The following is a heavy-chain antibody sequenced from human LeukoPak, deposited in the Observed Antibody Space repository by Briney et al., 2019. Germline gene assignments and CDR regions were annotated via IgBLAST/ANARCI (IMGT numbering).Heavy chain of an antibody. V-gene: IGHV3-74*01. CDR3: AKGIAARPGYYYMDV. D-gene: IGHD6-6*01. CDR1: GFTFSSYW. Sequence: GGSLRLSCAASGFTFSSYWMHWVRQAPGKGLVWVSRINSEGSSTSYADSVKGRFTISRDNAKNTLYLQMNSLRAEDTAVYYCAKGIAARPGYYYMDVWGKGTTVTVSS. J-gene: IGHJ6*03. CDR2: INSEGSST.